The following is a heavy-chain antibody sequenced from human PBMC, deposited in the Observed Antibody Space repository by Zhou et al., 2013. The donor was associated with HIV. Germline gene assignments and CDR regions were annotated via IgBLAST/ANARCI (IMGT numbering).Heavy chain of an antibody. D-gene: IGHD3-3*01. V-gene: IGHV1-69*04. Sequence: QVQLVQSGAEVKKPGSSVKVSCKASGGTFSSYAISWVRQAPGQGLEWMGRIIPILGIANYAQKFQGRVTITADKSTSTAYMELSSLRSEDTAVYYCARSTFYDFWSGCFDYWGQGTLVTVSS. CDR2: IIPILGIA. CDR1: GGTFSSYA. CDR3: ARSTFYDFWSGCFDY. J-gene: IGHJ4*02.